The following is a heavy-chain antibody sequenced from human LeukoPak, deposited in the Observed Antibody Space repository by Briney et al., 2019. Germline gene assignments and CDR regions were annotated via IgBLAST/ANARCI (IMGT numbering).Heavy chain of an antibody. J-gene: IGHJ4*02. V-gene: IGHV3-64*01. Sequence: GGSLRLSCAASGFTFSSYAMHWVRQAPGKGLEYVSAISSNGGSTYYANSMKGRFTISRDNSKNTLYLQMGSLRAGDMAVYYCARKLELDYWGQGTLVTVSS. CDR1: GFTFSSYA. D-gene: IGHD1-1*01. CDR3: ARKLELDY. CDR2: ISSNGGST.